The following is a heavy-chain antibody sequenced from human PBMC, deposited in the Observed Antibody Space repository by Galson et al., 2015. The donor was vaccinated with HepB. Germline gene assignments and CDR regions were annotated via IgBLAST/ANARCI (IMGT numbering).Heavy chain of an antibody. J-gene: IGHJ3*01. CDR2: IDYSGNT. CDR1: GGSVSSGCYS. Sequence: TLSLTCTVSGGSVSSGCYSWTWIRQHPGKGLEWIGYIDYSGNTYYNPSLKSRVTISRDTSKSQFSLKLNSVTDADTAVYYCARVGCSSTRCYPRQRDAFDVWGLGTLVAVSS. D-gene: IGHD2-2*01. V-gene: IGHV4-31*03. CDR3: ARVGCSSTRCYPRQRDAFDV.